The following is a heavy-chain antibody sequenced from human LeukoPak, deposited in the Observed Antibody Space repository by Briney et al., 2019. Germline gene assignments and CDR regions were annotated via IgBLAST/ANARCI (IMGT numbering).Heavy chain of an antibody. V-gene: IGHV1-2*02. CDR2: INPNSGGT. D-gene: IGHD6-19*01. CDR1: GYTFTGYY. CDR3: ATDLLTVAVAGTVGY. Sequence: ASVKVSCKASGYTFTGYYMHWVRQAPGQGLEWMGWINPNSGGTNYAQKFQGRVTMTRDTSISTAYMELSRLRSDDTAVYYCATDLLTVAVAGTVGYWGQGHLVIVSS. J-gene: IGHJ4*02.